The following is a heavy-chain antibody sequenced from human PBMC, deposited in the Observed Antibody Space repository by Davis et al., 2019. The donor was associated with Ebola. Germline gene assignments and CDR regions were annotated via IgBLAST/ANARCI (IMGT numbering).Heavy chain of an antibody. D-gene: IGHD4-17*01. CDR1: GYTFTGYY. CDR3: ARARLRAPDPYYYYYGMDV. Sequence: SVKVSCKASGYTFTGYYMHWVRQAPGQGLEWMGGIIPIFGTANYAQKFQGRVTITADESTSTAYMELSSLRSEDTAVYYCARARLRAPDPYYYYYGMDVWGQGTTVTVSS. V-gene: IGHV1-69*13. J-gene: IGHJ6*02. CDR2: IIPIFGTA.